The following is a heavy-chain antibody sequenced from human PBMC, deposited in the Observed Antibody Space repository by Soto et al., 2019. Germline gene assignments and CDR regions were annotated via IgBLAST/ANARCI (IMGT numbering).Heavy chain of an antibody. D-gene: IGHD3-9*01. CDR1: EPSFSTFW. CDR2: IIQQGRDK. Sequence: GGSLTLSCVFSEPSFSTFWMSWVRQAPGRWVESVVKIIQQGRDKCYVEDAKCRLTISRDNAEKSGYLQMKSLRVEDTAVFYCARSRYIKNHGAGPQDIWGQGTLVTVSS. V-gene: IGHV3-7*01. CDR3: ARSRYIKNHGAGPQDI. J-gene: IGHJ4*02.